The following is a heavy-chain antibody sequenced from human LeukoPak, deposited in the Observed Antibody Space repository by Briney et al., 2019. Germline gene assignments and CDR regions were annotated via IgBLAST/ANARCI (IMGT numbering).Heavy chain of an antibody. Sequence: GGSLRLSCAASGFTFSDYYMSWVRQAPGKGLEWVSYISSSGSTIYYADSVKGRFTISRDNAKNSLYLQMNSLRAEDTAVYYCARVSYSSSWYVNYGFDYWGQGTLVTVSS. V-gene: IGHV3-11*01. J-gene: IGHJ4*02. CDR2: ISSSGSTI. CDR3: ARVSYSSSWYVNYGFDY. CDR1: GFTFSDYY. D-gene: IGHD6-13*01.